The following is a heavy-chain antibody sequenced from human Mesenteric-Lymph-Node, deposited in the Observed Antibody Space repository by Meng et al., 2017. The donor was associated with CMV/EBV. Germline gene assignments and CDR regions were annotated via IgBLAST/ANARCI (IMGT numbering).Heavy chain of an antibody. Sequence: GESLKISCAVSGFTVSSNYMSWVRQAPGKGLEWVSVIYSGGSTHYADSVKGRFTISRDTSKNTLYLQMNSLRAEDTAVYYCARDEGVGARGFDYWGQGTLVTVSS. CDR3: ARDEGVGARGFDY. CDR2: IYSGGST. J-gene: IGHJ4*02. D-gene: IGHD1-26*01. V-gene: IGHV3-53*01. CDR1: GFTVSSNY.